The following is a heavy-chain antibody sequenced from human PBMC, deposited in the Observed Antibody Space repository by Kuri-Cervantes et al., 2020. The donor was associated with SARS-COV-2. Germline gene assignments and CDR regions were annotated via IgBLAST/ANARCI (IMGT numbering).Heavy chain of an antibody. CDR2: INHSGST. V-gene: IGHV4-34*01. D-gene: IGHD3-22*01. CDR1: GGSISSYY. Sequence: ESLKISCTVSGGSISSYYWSWIRQPPGKGLEWIGEINHSGSTNYNPSLKSRVTISVDTSKNQFSLKLSSVTAADTAVYYCARGGDPMIANLRHWGQGTLVTVSS. CDR3: ARGGDPMIANLRH. J-gene: IGHJ1*01.